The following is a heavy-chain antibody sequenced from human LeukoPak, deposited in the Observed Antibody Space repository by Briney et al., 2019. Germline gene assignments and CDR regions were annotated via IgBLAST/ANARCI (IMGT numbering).Heavy chain of an antibody. D-gene: IGHD1-14*01. Sequence: GGSLRLSCAASGFTFSSYAMHWVRQAPGKGLEWVAVISYDGSNKYYADSVKGRFTISRDNSKNTLYLQMNSLRAEDTAVYYCAREPRNSNWFDPWGQGTLVTVSS. CDR1: GFTFSSYA. CDR3: AREPRNSNWFDP. CDR2: ISYDGSNK. V-gene: IGHV3-30-3*01. J-gene: IGHJ5*02.